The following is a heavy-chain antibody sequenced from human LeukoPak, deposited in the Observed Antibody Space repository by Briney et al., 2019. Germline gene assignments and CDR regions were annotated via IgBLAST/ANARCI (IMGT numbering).Heavy chain of an antibody. D-gene: IGHD6-13*01. J-gene: IGHJ4*02. CDR1: GFTFSSYD. Sequence: GGSLRLSCAASGFTFSSYDMHWVRQATGKGLEWVSAIGTAGDTYYPGSVKGRFTISRENAKNSLYLQMNSLRAEDTAVYYCARDGRGIAAAGSSLDYWGQGTLVTVSS. CDR3: ARDGRGIAAAGSSLDY. V-gene: IGHV3-13*01. CDR2: IGTAGDT.